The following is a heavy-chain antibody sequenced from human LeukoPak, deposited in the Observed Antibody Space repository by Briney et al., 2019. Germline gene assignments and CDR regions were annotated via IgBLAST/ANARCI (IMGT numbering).Heavy chain of an antibody. CDR3: AKGSSGYFVDL. Sequence: GGSLRLSCAASGFIFNNYGLIWVRQAPGKGLEWVSAISNDGGGTNYADFVKGRFTISRDNSKNTLFLQMNSLRAENTALYYCAKGSSGYFVDLWGQGTLVTVSS. D-gene: IGHD3-22*01. CDR2: ISNDGGGT. CDR1: GFIFNNYG. J-gene: IGHJ5*02. V-gene: IGHV3-23*01.